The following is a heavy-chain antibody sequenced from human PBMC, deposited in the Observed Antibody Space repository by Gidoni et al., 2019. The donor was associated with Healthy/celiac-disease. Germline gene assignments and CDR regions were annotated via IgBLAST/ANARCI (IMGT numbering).Heavy chain of an antibody. CDR2: IIPIFGTA. Sequence: QVQLVQSGAEVKKPGSSVKFFCKASGGTFSSYAISWVRQAPGQGLEWMGGIIPIFGTANYAQKFQGRVTITADESTSTAYMELSSLRSEDSGGWFVSDVVAFDIWGQGTMVTVSS. V-gene: IGHV1-69*01. J-gene: IGHJ3*02. D-gene: IGHD6-19*01. CDR3: SDVVAFDI. CDR1: GGTFSSYA.